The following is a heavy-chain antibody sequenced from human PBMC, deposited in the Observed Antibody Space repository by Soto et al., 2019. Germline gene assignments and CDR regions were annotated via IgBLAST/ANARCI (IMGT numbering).Heavy chain of an antibody. D-gene: IGHD3-22*01. CDR3: ARGGYDSSGYYDAFDI. J-gene: IGHJ3*02. CDR2: ISSSGSTI. CDR1: GFTFSSYE. V-gene: IGHV3-48*03. Sequence: GGSLRLSCAASGFTFSSYEMNWVRQAPGKGLEWVSYISSSGSTIYYADSVKGRFTISRDNAKNSLYLQMNSLRAEDTAVYYCARGGYDSSGYYDAFDIWGQGTMVTVSS.